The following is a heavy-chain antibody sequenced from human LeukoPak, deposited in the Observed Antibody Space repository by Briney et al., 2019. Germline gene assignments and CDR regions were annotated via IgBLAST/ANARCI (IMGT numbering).Heavy chain of an antibody. Sequence: SETLSLTCAVSGGSISSYYWNWIRQPPGKGLEWIGYIYYTGSTDYNPSLKSRVTISIDTSKNQFSLKLSSVTAADTAVYYCARSNSSGWYQWGPLDYWGQGTLVTVSS. CDR2: IYYTGST. CDR1: GGSISSYY. CDR3: ARSNSSGWYQWGPLDY. D-gene: IGHD6-19*01. V-gene: IGHV4-59*08. J-gene: IGHJ4*02.